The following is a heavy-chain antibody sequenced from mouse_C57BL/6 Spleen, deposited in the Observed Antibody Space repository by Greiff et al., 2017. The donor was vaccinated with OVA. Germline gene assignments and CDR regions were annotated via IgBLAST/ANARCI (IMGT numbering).Heavy chain of an antibody. V-gene: IGHV1-69*01. D-gene: IGHD4-1*02. CDR3: ARHPTGTDYAMDY. J-gene: IGHJ4*01. CDR2: IDPSDSYT. CDR1: GYTFTSYW. Sequence: VQLQQPGAELVMPGASVKLSCKASGYTFTSYWMHWVKQRPGQGLEWIGEIDPSDSYTNYNQKFKGKSTLTVDKSSSTAYMQLSSLTSEDSAVYYCARHPTGTDYAMDYWGQGTSVTFSS.